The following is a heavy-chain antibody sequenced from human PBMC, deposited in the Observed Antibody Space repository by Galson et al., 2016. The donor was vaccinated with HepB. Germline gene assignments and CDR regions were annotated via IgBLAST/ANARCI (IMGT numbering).Heavy chain of an antibody. CDR1: GYTFTSYN. D-gene: IGHD3-10*01. V-gene: IGHV1-46*03. CDR3: ARIGRDITMIQGVTKFHYYGMDV. CDR2: INPSVSSI. J-gene: IGHJ6*04. Sequence: SVKVSCKASGYTFTSYNMHWVRQAPGQGLEWMGTINPSVSSITYAQKFQGRVTMTRDTSTSTLYMELSSLRADDTAVYYCARIGRDITMIQGVTKFHYYGMDVWGKGTTVTVSS.